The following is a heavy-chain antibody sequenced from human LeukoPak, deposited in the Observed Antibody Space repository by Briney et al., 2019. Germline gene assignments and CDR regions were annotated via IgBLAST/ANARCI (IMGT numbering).Heavy chain of an antibody. D-gene: IGHD3-10*01. V-gene: IGHV4-30-4*01. CDR2: IFYTGST. CDR3: ASYGSGDAFDI. Sequence: SQTLSLTCTVSGGAISTVNYYWSWIRHPPGKALEWIGYIFYTGSTYYNPSLQSRITISVDTSKNQFSLTLSSVTAADTAVYYCASYGSGDAFDIWGQGTMVTVSS. J-gene: IGHJ3*02. CDR1: GGAISTVNYY.